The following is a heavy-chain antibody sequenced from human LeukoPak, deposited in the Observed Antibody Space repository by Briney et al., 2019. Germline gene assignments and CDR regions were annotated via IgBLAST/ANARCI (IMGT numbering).Heavy chain of an antibody. J-gene: IGHJ6*02. CDR1: GGSISSGGYS. CDR3: ARGGYYYDSSGYAAAWVKNHYYYYYGMDV. V-gene: IGHV4-30-2*01. D-gene: IGHD3-22*01. Sequence: PSQTLSLTCAVSGGSISSGGYSWSWIRQPPGKGLERIGYIYHSGGTYYNPSLKSRVTISVDRSKNQFSLKLSSVTAADTAVYYCARGGYYYDSSGYAAAWVKNHYYYYYGMDVWGQGTTVTVSS. CDR2: IYHSGGT.